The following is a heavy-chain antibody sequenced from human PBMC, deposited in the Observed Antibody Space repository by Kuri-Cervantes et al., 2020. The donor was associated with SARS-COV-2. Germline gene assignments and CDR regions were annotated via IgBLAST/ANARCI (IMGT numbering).Heavy chain of an antibody. CDR3: AKHSGWYSARTGLDY. CDR1: GFTFNDYY. Sequence: GESLKISCAASGFTFNDYYMTWIRQAPGKGLEWVSYISSRSASTNYADSVRGRFTISRDNSKNTLYLQMNSLRAEDTAVYYCAKHSGWYSARTGLDYWGQGTLVTVSS. D-gene: IGHD6-19*01. J-gene: IGHJ4*02. CDR2: ISSRSAST. V-gene: IGHV3-11*03.